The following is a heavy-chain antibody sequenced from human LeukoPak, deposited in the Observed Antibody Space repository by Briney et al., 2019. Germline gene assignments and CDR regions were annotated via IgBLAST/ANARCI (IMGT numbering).Heavy chain of an antibody. CDR2: INTDTGNP. Sequence: ASVKVSCKASGYIFTSQSITWVRQAPGQGLEWIGRINTDTGNPTYAQGFTGRFVFSLDTSVNTAFLQINSLKAEDTAVYYYAREVLRHDYWGQGTLVTVSS. J-gene: IGHJ4*02. D-gene: IGHD3-10*01. CDR1: GYIFTSQS. V-gene: IGHV7-4-1*02. CDR3: AREVLRHDY.